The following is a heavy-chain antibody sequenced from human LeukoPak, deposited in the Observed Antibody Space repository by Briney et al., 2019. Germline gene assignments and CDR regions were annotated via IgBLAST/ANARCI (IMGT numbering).Heavy chain of an antibody. Sequence: ASVKVSCKASGGTFSSYTISWVRQAPGQGLEWMGRIIPILGIANFAQKFQGRVTITADKSTSTAYMELSSLRSEDTAVYYCARSEVAGNWFDPWGQGTLVTVSS. V-gene: IGHV1-69*02. D-gene: IGHD2-15*01. CDR2: IIPILGIA. J-gene: IGHJ5*02. CDR3: ARSEVAGNWFDP. CDR1: GGTFSSYT.